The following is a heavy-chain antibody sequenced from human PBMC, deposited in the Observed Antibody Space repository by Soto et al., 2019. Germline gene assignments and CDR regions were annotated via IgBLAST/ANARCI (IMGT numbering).Heavy chain of an antibody. D-gene: IGHD6-19*01. CDR1: GFTFSSYG. CDR3: AKESRAIDYSSGWYGGSGFDY. J-gene: IGHJ4*02. Sequence: QVQLVESGGGVVQPGRSLRLSCAASGFTFSSYGMHWVRQAPGKGLEWVAVISYDGSNKYYADSVKGRFTISRDNSKNTLDLKMNSLRAEDTSVNYCAKESRAIDYSSGWYGGSGFDYWGQGTLVTVSS. V-gene: IGHV3-30*18. CDR2: ISYDGSNK.